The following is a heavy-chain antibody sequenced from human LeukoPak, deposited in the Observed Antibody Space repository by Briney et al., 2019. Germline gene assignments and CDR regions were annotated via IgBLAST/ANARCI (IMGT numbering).Heavy chain of an antibody. J-gene: IGHJ4*02. Sequence: GGSLRLACAASGFTFSSYWMSWVRQAPGEGLEWVANIKQDGSEKYYVDSVKGRLTLSRDKAKNSLYLQMNSLRAEDTAVYYCARVLRLLWFGGRYYFDYWGQGTLVTVSS. CDR1: GFTFSSYW. V-gene: IGHV3-7*01. CDR2: IKQDGSEK. D-gene: IGHD3-10*01. CDR3: ARVLRLLWFGGRYYFDY.